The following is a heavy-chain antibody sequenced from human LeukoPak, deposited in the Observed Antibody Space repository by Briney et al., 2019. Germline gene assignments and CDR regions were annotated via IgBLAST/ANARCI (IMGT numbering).Heavy chain of an antibody. Sequence: GGSLRLSCTASGFTFSSYSMNWVRQAPGKGLEWVSSISSSSYIYYADSVKGRFTISRDNAKNSLYLQMNSLRAEDTAVYYCARVSGLRFLEWLSGGYYFDYWGQGTLVTVSS. CDR2: ISSSSYI. V-gene: IGHV3-21*01. CDR1: GFTFSSYS. J-gene: IGHJ4*02. CDR3: ARVSGLRFLEWLSGGYYFDY. D-gene: IGHD3-3*01.